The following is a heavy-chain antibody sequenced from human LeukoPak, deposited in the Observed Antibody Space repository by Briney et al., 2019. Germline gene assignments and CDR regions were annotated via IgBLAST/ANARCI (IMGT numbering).Heavy chain of an antibody. CDR3: ARGGVNPVDH. Sequence: GGSLGLSCAASGFPFNSFWMHWVRQAPGEGLVWVSDMNEYSTTIRYADSVKGRFTISRDNAKSILYLQMNNLRAEDTAMYFCARGGVNPVDHWGQGTLVTVSS. J-gene: IGHJ4*02. D-gene: IGHD1-14*01. CDR1: GFPFNSFW. CDR2: MNEYSTTI. V-gene: IGHV3-74*01.